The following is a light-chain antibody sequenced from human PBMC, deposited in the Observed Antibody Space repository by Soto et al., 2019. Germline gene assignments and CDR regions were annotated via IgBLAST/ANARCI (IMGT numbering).Light chain of an antibody. J-gene: IGKJ5*01. Sequence: MTQSPSTLSASVGDRVTITCRASQSISSWLAWYQQKPGQSPQLLIYLGSNRSSGVPDRFSGSGSGTDFTLKISRVEAEDVGVYYCMQALQTYTFGQGTRLEI. CDR3: MQALQTYT. V-gene: IGKV2-28*01. CDR2: LGS. CDR1: QSISSW.